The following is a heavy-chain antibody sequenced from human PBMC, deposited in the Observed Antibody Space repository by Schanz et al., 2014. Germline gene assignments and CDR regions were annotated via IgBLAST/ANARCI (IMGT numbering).Heavy chain of an antibody. D-gene: IGHD6-13*01. V-gene: IGHV3-48*04. CDR1: GFTFSSYA. Sequence: EGQLLESGGGLIQPGGSLRLSCAASGFTFSSYAMSWVRQAPGKGLEWVSDISSGSSYANYADSVKGRFTISRDNAKNSLYLQMNSLRAEDTAVYYCAREEGWGIAAAGPKHYYYGMDVWGQGATVTGS. CDR3: AREEGWGIAAAGPKHYYYGMDV. J-gene: IGHJ6*02. CDR2: ISSGSSYA.